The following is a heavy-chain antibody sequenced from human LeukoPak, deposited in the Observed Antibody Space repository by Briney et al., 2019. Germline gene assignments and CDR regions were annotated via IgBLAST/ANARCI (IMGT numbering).Heavy chain of an antibody. D-gene: IGHD6-19*01. Sequence: GGSLRLFCASSGFTFSNAWMRWVCQAPGKGLEWVGRIKSKTDGGTTDYAAHVKGRFTISSDDSKNTLYQQMNSLKTEDTAVYYCTTDFEQWLVPRDYWGQGTLVTVSS. CDR1: GFTFSNAW. J-gene: IGHJ4*02. CDR2: IKSKTDGGTT. V-gene: IGHV3-15*01. CDR3: TTDFEQWLVPRDY.